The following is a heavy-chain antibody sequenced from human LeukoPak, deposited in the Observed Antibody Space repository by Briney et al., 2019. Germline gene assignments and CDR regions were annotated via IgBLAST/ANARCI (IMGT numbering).Heavy chain of an antibody. D-gene: IGHD3-10*01. CDR1: GFTFSSYA. CDR2: IYSGGST. V-gene: IGHV3-53*01. CDR3: ARAHYYGSGSPYGMDV. J-gene: IGHJ6*02. Sequence: PGGSLRLSCAASGFTFSSYAMHWVRQAPGKGLEWVSVIYSGGSTYYADSVKGRFTISRDNSKNTLYLQMNSLRAEDTAVYYCARAHYYGSGSPYGMDVWGQGTTVTVSS.